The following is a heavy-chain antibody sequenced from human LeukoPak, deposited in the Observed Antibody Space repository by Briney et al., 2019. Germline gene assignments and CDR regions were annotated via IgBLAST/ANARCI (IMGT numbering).Heavy chain of an antibody. J-gene: IGHJ6*02. D-gene: IGHD4-17*01. CDR1: GGSINSYY. V-gene: IGHV4-59*01. Sequence: SETLSLTCTVSGGSINSYYWSWIRQPPGKGLEWSGYIYYSGSTNYNPSLKSRVTISVDTSKNQFSLKLSSVTAADTAVYYCARLDYVDYYYYGMDVWGQGTTVTVSS. CDR2: IYYSGST. CDR3: ARLDYVDYYYYGMDV.